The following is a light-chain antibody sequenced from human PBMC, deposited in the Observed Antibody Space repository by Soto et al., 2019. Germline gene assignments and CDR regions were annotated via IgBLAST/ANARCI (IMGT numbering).Light chain of an antibody. J-gene: IGKJ2*01. CDR1: ETFSSW. V-gene: IGKV1-12*01. CDR3: QQANSFPYT. Sequence: DIQMTQSPSSVSASVGDRVTITCRASETFSSWLAWYQQKPGKAPKLLIYAASTLQAGVPSRFSGSTSGTDFTLTISSLQPEDIATYYCQQANSFPYTFGQGTKVEIK. CDR2: AAS.